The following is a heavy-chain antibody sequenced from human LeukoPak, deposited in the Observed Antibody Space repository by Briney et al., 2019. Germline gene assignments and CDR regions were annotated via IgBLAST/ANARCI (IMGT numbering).Heavy chain of an antibody. CDR1: GFTFSSYA. D-gene: IGHD3-10*01. CDR3: AKPNYYGREVDAFDI. Sequence: PGGSLRLSCAASGFTFSSYAMSWIRQAPGKGLEWVSAISGSGGSTYYADSVKGRFTISRDNSKNTLYLQMNSLRAEDTAVYYCAKPNYYGREVDAFDIWGQGTMVTVSS. J-gene: IGHJ3*02. CDR2: ISGSGGST. V-gene: IGHV3-23*01.